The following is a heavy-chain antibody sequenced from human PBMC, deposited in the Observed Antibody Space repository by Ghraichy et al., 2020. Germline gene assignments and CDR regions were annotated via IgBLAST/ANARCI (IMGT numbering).Heavy chain of an antibody. D-gene: IGHD6-19*01. CDR1: GGSISSSNW. J-gene: IGHJ4*02. CDR3: ARVEGIAQWLAYFDY. V-gene: IGHV4-4*02. Sequence: SETLSLTCAVSGGSISSSNWWSWVRQPPGKGLEWIGEIYHSGSTNYNPSLKSRVTISVDKSKHQFSLKLSSVTAADTAVYYCARVEGIAQWLAYFDYWGQGTLVTVSS. CDR2: IYHSGST.